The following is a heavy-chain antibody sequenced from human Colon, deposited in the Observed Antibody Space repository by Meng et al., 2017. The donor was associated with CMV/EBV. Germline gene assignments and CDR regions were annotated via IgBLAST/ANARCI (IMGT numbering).Heavy chain of an antibody. V-gene: IGHV1-18*01. Sequence: QVRLVQSWAEVKKPWASVKVSCKTFGYTFTNSGIRWVRQAPGQGLEWMAYISPYNGDTNYAQRFQGRVALTTDTSTSTVYMELGSLTSDDTAMYYCARELARGGYWGQGTLVTVSS. J-gene: IGHJ4*02. CDR2: ISPYNGDT. CDR1: GYTFTNSG. CDR3: ARELARGGY.